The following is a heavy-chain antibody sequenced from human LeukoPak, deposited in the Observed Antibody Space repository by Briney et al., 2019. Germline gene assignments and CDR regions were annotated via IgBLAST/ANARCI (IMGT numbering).Heavy chain of an antibody. J-gene: IGHJ4*02. CDR1: GFTFSHHG. V-gene: IGHV3-23*01. Sequence: PGGSLRLSCAASGFTFSHHGMNWVRQAPGKGLEWVSGIRADAITTYYADSVKGRFTISRDNSKNTLHLQMNSLRAEDTAVYYCAKDEGWLQYNNWGQGTLVTVSS. D-gene: IGHD5-24*01. CDR2: IRADAITT. CDR3: AKDEGWLQYNN.